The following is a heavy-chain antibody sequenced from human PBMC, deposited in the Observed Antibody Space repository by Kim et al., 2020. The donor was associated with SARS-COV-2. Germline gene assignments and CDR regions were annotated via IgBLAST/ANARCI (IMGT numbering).Heavy chain of an antibody. D-gene: IGHD3-10*01. CDR3: TTDGLPHLAWFGLASGY. CDR2: IKSKTDGGTT. CDR1: GFTFSNAW. Sequence: GGSLRLSCAASGFTFSNAWMSWVRQAPGKGLEWVGRIKSKTDGGTTDYAAPVKGRFTISRDDSKNTLYLQMNSLKTEDTAVYYCTTDGLPHLAWFGLASGYWGQGTLVTVSS. V-gene: IGHV3-15*01. J-gene: IGHJ4*02.